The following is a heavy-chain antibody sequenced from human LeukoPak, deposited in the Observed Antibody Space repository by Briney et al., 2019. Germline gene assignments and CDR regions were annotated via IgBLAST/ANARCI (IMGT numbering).Heavy chain of an antibody. D-gene: IGHD3-22*01. Sequence: GGSLRLSCSASGFTFSTYWMSWVRQAPGKGLEWVANMRRDGNEIYYLDSVRGRFTISRDNAKNSLYLQMNSLRAEDTALYYCARDNYDSSGFTWGQGTLVTVSS. J-gene: IGHJ4*02. CDR3: ARDNYDSSGFT. V-gene: IGHV3-7*03. CDR2: MRRDGNEI. CDR1: GFTFSTYW.